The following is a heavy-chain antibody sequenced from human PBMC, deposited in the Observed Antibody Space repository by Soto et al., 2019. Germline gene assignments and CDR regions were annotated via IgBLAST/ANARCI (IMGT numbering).Heavy chain of an antibody. CDR3: AGLRGYAGSPIDY. J-gene: IGHJ4*02. CDR2: ISYSGNT. D-gene: IGHD2-15*01. V-gene: IGHV4-59*01. CDR1: GGSIISGY. Sequence: QVQLQESGPGLVKPSETLSLTCTVSGGSIISGYWSWIRQPPGKGLEWICYISYSGNTNYNPSLKSRVTMSVDTPKNQFSLRLSSVTTADTAVYYCAGLRGYAGSPIDYWGQGTLVTVSS.